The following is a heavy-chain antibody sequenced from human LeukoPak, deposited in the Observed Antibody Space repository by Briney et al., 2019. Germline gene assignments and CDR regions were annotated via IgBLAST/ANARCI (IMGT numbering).Heavy chain of an antibody. CDR2: ISGSGGST. D-gene: IGHD4-17*01. CDR1: GFTFDDYT. J-gene: IGHJ3*02. V-gene: IGHV3-23*01. CDR3: ARDMSPEATVTTDDAFDI. Sequence: GGSLRLSCAASGFTFDDYTMHWIRQAPGKGLEWVSAISGSGGSTYYADSVKGRFTISRDNSKNTLYLQMNSLRAEDTAVYYCARDMSPEATVTTDDAFDIWGQGTMVTVSS.